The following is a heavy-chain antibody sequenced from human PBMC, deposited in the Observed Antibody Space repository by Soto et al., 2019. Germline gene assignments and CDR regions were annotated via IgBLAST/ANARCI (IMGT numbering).Heavy chain of an antibody. CDR3: ARRWGRTLDY. V-gene: IGHV4-59*08. CDR1: GGSISSYY. CDR2: IYYSGST. D-gene: IGHD1-26*01. J-gene: IGHJ4*02. Sequence: QVQLQESGPGLVKPSETLSLTCTVSGGSISSYYRSWIRQPPGKGLEWIGYIYYSGSTNYNPSLKSRVTISVDTSKNQFSLKLSSVTAADTAVYYCARRWGRTLDYWGQGTLVTVSS.